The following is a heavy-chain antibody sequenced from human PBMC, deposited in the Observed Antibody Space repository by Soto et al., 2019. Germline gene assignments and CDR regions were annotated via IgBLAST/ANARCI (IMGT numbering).Heavy chain of an antibody. Sequence: GGSLRLSCAASGFTFSSYSMNWVRQAPGKGLEWVSYISSSSTIYYADSVKGRFTISRDKSKNTLYLQMNSLRAEDTAVYYCAREATVTIDYWGQGALVTVSS. CDR3: AREATVTIDY. V-gene: IGHV3-48*01. CDR1: GFTFSSYS. D-gene: IGHD4-17*01. CDR2: ISSSSTI. J-gene: IGHJ4*02.